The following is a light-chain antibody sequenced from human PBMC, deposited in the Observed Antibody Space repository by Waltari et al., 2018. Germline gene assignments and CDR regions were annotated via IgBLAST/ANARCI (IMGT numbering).Light chain of an antibody. V-gene: IGLV2-8*01. J-gene: IGLJ1*01. Sequence: QSALTQPPSASGSPGQSVTISCPGTSSDVGGYNYVSWYQQHPAKAPKPMIYEVSKRPSGVPDRFSGSKSGNTASLTVSGLQAEDEADYYCSSYAGSNYVFGTGTKVTVL. CDR1: SSDVGGYNY. CDR2: EVS. CDR3: SSYAGSNYV.